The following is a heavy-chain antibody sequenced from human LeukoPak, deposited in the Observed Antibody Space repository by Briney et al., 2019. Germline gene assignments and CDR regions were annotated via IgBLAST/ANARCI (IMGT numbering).Heavy chain of an antibody. CDR1: GGSINNYS. CDR3: ARHDNYPGFGRGLDP. D-gene: IGHD1-14*01. CDR2: IFYSGID. J-gene: IGHJ5*02. Sequence: ASETLSLTCTVSGGSINNYSWSWIRQPPGKGLEWIGYIFYSGIDKYNPALKSRVIISVDTSKNEFSLKLSSVTAADTAMYYCARHDNYPGFGRGLDPWGQGTLVTVSS. V-gene: IGHV4-59*08.